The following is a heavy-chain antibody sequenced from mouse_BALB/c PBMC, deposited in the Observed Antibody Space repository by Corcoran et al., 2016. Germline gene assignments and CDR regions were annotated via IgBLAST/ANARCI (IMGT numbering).Heavy chain of an antibody. D-gene: IGHD2-1*01. Sequence: EVQLQQSGAELVKPGASVKLSCTASGFNIKDTYMHWVKQRPEQGLEWIGRIDPANGNTKYDPKFQGKATITADTSSNTAYLQLSSLTSEDTAVYYCARKKNYFAWFAYWGQGTLVTVSA. J-gene: IGHJ3*01. CDR3: ARKKNYFAWFAY. V-gene: IGHV14-3*02. CDR2: IDPANGNT. CDR1: GFNIKDTY.